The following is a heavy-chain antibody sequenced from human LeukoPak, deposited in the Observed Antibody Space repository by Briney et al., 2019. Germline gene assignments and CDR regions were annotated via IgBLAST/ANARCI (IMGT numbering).Heavy chain of an antibody. CDR1: GGSISSSSYY. CDR2: IYYSGST. Sequence: SETLSLTCTVSGGSISSSSYYWGWLRQPPGTGLEWLGSIYYSGSTYYNPSLKSRVTISVDTSKNQFSLKLSSVTAADTAVYYCASRLRYFDWLSHYYYYYMDVWGKGTTVTISS. V-gene: IGHV4-39*01. D-gene: IGHD3-9*01. J-gene: IGHJ6*03. CDR3: ASRLRYFDWLSHYYYYYMDV.